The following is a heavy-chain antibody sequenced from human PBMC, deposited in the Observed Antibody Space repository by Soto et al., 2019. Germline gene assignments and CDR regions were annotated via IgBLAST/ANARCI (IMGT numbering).Heavy chain of an antibody. D-gene: IGHD3-10*01. Sequence: QVQLVQSGAEVKKPGASVKVPCKASGYTFTSYAISWVRQAPGQGLEWMGWISAYNGNTNYAQKLQGRVTLTTDTYTTTAYMGLRSLRCEDTAVYYGARSGPPAGYWRQGTLVTVSS. CDR1: GYTFTSYA. J-gene: IGHJ4*02. CDR2: ISAYNGNT. V-gene: IGHV1-18*01. CDR3: ARSGPPAGY.